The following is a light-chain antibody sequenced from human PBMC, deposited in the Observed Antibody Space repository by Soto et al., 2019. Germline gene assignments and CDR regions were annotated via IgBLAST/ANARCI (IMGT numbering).Light chain of an antibody. J-gene: IGKJ4*01. CDR1: QSISNY. Sequence: DIQLTQSPSSLSASVGDRVTITCRASQSISNYFNWYQQRPGKAPKHLIYAASSLQSGVPSRFSGSGAGTDFTLTISSLQPEDCATYYCQQSFSTPLTFGGGTKVEI. CDR2: AAS. CDR3: QQSFSTPLT. V-gene: IGKV1-39*01.